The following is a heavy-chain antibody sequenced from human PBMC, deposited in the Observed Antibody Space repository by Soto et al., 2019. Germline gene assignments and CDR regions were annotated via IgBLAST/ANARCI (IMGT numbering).Heavy chain of an antibody. J-gene: IGHJ4*02. CDR2: VFHSGST. CDR3: ARSRAWLAVSAFDY. V-gene: IGHV4-59*11. Sequence: QVQLRESGPGLVKPSETLSLTCTVSGDSIGSHYWNWIRQPPGKGLEWVGYVFHSGSTMYNPSLKSRVTMSVDTSKNQLSLNVGAATAADTAMYFCARSRAWLAVSAFDYWGQGRLVTVSS. CDR1: GDSIGSHY. D-gene: IGHD6-19*01.